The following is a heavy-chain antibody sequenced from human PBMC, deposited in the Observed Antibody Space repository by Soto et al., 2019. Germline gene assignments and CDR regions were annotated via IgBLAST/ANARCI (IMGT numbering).Heavy chain of an antibody. V-gene: IGHV1-18*01. J-gene: IGHJ6*02. D-gene: IGHD3-3*01. CDR1: GYTFTSYG. Sequence: ASVKVSCKASGYTFTSYGISWVRQAPGQGLEWMGWISAHNGNTNYAQKLQGGVTMTTDTSTSTAYMELRSLRSDDTAVYYCAGTVLEWLLSSHYYYGMDVWGQGTTVTVSS. CDR2: ISAHNGNT. CDR3: AGTVLEWLLSSHYYYGMDV.